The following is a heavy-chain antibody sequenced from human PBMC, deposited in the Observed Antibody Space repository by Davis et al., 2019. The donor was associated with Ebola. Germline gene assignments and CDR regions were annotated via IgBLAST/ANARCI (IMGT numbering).Heavy chain of an antibody. CDR2: ISAYNGNT. CDR1: GYTFTSYG. V-gene: IGHV1-18*01. D-gene: IGHD3-22*01. Sequence: ASVKVSCKASGYTFTSYGISWVRQAPGQGLEWMGWISAYNGNTNYAQKLQGRVTMTKDTSTSTAYMELRSLRSDDTAVYYCARQRYYYDSSGYYYLDYWGQGTLVTVSS. CDR3: ARQRYYYDSSGYYYLDY. J-gene: IGHJ4*02.